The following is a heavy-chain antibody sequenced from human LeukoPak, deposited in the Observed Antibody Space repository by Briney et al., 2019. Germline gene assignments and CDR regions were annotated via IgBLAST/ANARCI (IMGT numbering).Heavy chain of an antibody. J-gene: IGHJ6*03. D-gene: IGHD2-21*02. Sequence: PSETLSLTCAVYGGSFSGYYWSWIRQPPGKGLEWIGNIFYSGSTYYNPSLKSRVTISVDTSKDQFSLKLSSVTAADTAVYYCARTEIPYYYYMDVWGKGTTVTVSS. V-gene: IGHV4-34*12. CDR2: IFYSGST. CDR1: GGSFSGYY. CDR3: ARTEIPYYYYMDV.